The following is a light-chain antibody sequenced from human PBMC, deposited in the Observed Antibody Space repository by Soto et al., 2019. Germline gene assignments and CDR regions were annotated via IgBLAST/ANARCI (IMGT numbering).Light chain of an antibody. J-gene: IGKJ1*01. CDR2: GAS. CDR3: QQYDNSPPSWT. Sequence: ETVLTQSPGTLSLSPGERATLFCRASRSVSSSYLAWYQQKPGQAPRLLIYGASSRATGIPDRFSGGGSGTDFTLTISRLEPEEFALYYCQQYDNSPPSWTFGQGTRVEIK. CDR1: RSVSSSY. V-gene: IGKV3-20*01.